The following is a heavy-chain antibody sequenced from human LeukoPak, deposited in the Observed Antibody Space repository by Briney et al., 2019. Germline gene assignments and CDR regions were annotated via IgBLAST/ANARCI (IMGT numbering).Heavy chain of an antibody. CDR2: IKSDGTYT. Sequence: GGSLRLSCAASRFTFSRYCMYWIRQAPGKGPVLVSRIKSDGTYTSYADSVKGRFTISTDNAKNTLFLQMSNLRGEDTAFYYCVRDAEDSSGWSFDYWGHGTLVTVSS. CDR1: RFTFSRYC. J-gene: IGHJ4*01. CDR3: VRDAEDSSGWSFDY. D-gene: IGHD6-19*01. V-gene: IGHV3-74*01.